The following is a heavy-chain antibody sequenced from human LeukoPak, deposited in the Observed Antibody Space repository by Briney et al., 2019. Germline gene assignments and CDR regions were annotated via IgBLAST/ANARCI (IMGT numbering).Heavy chain of an antibody. CDR2: INHSGST. Sequence: PSETLSLTCAVYGGSFSGYYWGWIRQPPGKGLEWIGEINHSGSTNYNPSLKSRVTISVDTSKNQFSLKLSSVTAADTAVYYCARARLIITYNWFDPWGQGTLVTVSS. J-gene: IGHJ5*02. CDR3: ARARLIITYNWFDP. V-gene: IGHV4-34*01. D-gene: IGHD3-16*01. CDR1: GGSFSGYY.